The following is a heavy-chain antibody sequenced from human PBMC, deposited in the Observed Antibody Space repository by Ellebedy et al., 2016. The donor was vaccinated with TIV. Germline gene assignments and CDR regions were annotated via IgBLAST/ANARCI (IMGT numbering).Heavy chain of an antibody. V-gene: IGHV3-21*06. CDR3: SRDEVTGTDY. CDR1: GFTFRTYS. D-gene: IGHD1-14*01. CDR2: ISSSSQYL. Sequence: GESLKISCAASGFTFRTYSLNWFRQAPGQGLEWVSSISSSSQYLYYADSVKGRFIIARDNAKNSLYLEMKSLRVEDTAVYFCSRDEVTGTDYWGQGTLVIVSS. J-gene: IGHJ4*02.